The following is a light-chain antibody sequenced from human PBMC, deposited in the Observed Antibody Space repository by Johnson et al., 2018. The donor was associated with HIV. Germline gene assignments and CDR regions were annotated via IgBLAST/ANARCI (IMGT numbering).Light chain of an antibody. V-gene: IGLV1-51*02. J-gene: IGLJ1*01. Sequence: QSVLTQPPSVSAAPGQKVTISCSGSNSNIGNNYVSWYRQLPGTAPKLLIYENNKRPSGIPDRFSGSKSGTSATLGITGLQTGYEADYYCGTWDSSLSAYVFGTGTKVTVL. CDR1: NSNIGNNY. CDR2: ENN. CDR3: GTWDSSLSAYV.